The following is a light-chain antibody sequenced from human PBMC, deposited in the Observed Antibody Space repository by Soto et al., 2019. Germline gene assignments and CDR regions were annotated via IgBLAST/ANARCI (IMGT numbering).Light chain of an antibody. CDR3: RTLDSSLSAVV. Sequence: QSVLTQPPSVSAAPGQKVTISCSGRNYNIGNNYVSWYQQLPGTAPKLLIYDNNKRPSGIPDRLSCSKFGTSSPLAITRLKIGDEADYYGRTLDSSLSAVVFGGGTKVIVL. V-gene: IGLV1-51*01. CDR1: NYNIGNNY. J-gene: IGLJ2*01. CDR2: DNN.